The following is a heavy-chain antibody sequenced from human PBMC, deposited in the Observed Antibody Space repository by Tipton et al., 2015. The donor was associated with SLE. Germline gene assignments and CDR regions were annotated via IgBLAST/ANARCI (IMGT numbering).Heavy chain of an antibody. CDR1: GFPFSDAW. V-gene: IGHV3-15*01. D-gene: IGHD2-15*01. Sequence: VQLVQSGGGLVKPGGSLRLSCAASGFPFSDAWMSWVRQAPGKGLEWVGHIKTKTDGGTTDYAAPVKGRFTISRDDSKNTLYLQMNSLKTADTAVYYCTTMGGGTDPFDYWGQGTLVTVSS. CDR3: TTMGGGTDPFDY. J-gene: IGHJ4*02. CDR2: IKTKTDGGTT.